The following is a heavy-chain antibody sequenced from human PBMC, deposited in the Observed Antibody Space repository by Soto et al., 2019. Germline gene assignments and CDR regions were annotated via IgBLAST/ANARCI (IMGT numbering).Heavy chain of an antibody. CDR3: ARVGFSCNWPRLFKCSDP. J-gene: IGHJ5*02. Sequence: GGSLRLSCAASGFTVSRNYMTWVRQAPGKGMEWVSVIYSDGSTYYADSMKGRFTISRHNSKNTLYLQMNSLRAEDTDVYYCARVGFSCNWPRLFKCSDPRGPGTL. V-gene: IGHV3-53*04. D-gene: IGHD1-1*01. CDR2: IYSDGST. CDR1: GFTVSRNY.